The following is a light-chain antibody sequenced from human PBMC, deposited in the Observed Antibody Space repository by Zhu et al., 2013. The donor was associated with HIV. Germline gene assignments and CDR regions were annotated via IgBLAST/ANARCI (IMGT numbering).Light chain of an antibody. CDR1: QSVSSNY. CDR2: SST. V-gene: IGKV3-20*01. CDR3: QQYEDSPIT. J-gene: IGKJ5*01. Sequence: EIVLTQSPGTLSLSPGERATLSCRASQSVSSNYLVWYHQKAGQAPRLLIHSSTNRATGIPDRFSGSGSGADFTLTINRLQPEDFAIYYCQQYEDSPITFGQGTRLEMK.